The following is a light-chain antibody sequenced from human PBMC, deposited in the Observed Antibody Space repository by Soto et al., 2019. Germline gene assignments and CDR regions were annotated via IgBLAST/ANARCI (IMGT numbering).Light chain of an antibody. CDR1: QSLLYSDGNTY. CDR2: DVS. J-gene: IGKJ5*01. Sequence: DVVVTQTPLSLSVTPGQPASMSCKSSQSLLYSDGNTYWYWYLQRPGQPPQLLIYDVSNRFSGVPDRFSGSGSGTDFTLKISRVEAEDVGVYYCMQRTHVPITVGQGTRLEIK. V-gene: IGKV2D-29*01. CDR3: MQRTHVPIT.